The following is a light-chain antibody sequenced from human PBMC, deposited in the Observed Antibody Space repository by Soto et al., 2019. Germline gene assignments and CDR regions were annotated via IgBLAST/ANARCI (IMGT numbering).Light chain of an antibody. Sequence: DIQMTQSPSTLSASVGDRVTITCRATESISATLAWYQQKPGEAPTLLIYDASILVSGVPSRFSGGGSETEFTLTVSSLQPDDVATYYCQHYDEYPWTFGQGTKVESK. CDR3: QHYDEYPWT. CDR2: DAS. V-gene: IGKV1-5*01. CDR1: ESISAT. J-gene: IGKJ1*01.